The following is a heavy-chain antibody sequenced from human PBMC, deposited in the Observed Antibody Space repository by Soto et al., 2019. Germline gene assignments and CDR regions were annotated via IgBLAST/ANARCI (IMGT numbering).Heavy chain of an antibody. CDR2: ISSSSSTI. CDR1: GFTFSSYI. J-gene: IGHJ5*02. Sequence: GGSLILSCAASGFTFSSYIMNWVRQAPGKGLEWVSYISSSSSTIYYADSVKGRFTISRDNAKNSLYLQMNSLRAEDTAVYYCARDHEAAEDLNWFDPWGQGTLVTVSS. D-gene: IGHD6-13*01. CDR3: ARDHEAAEDLNWFDP. V-gene: IGHV3-48*01.